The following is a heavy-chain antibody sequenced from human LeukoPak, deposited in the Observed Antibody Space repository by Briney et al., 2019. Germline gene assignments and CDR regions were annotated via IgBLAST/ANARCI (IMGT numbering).Heavy chain of an antibody. V-gene: IGHV4-39*01. CDR3: ARQSSSGENYFDY. Sequence: SETLSLTCLVSGGSISSSSYYWGWLRQPPGKELESIGSIFYRGTTYYKPSLNSRVTLSVDTSKNQFSLNLNSVTAADTAVYYCARQSSSGENYFDYWGQGTLVTVSS. CDR1: GGSISSSSYY. J-gene: IGHJ4*02. D-gene: IGHD6-19*01. CDR2: IFYRGTT.